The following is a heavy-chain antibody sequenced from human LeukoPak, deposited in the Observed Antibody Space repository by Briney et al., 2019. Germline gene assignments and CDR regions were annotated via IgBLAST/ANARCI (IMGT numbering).Heavy chain of an antibody. CDR2: INHSGST. V-gene: IGHV4-34*01. D-gene: IGHD1-1*01. Sequence: PSETLSLTCAVYGGSFSGYYWSWIRRPPGKGLEWIGEINHSGSTNYNPSLKSRVTISVDTSKNQFSLKLSSVTAADTAVYYCAGEGTTGTNNWSQGTLVTVSS. J-gene: IGHJ4*02. CDR3: AGEGTTGTNN. CDR1: GGSFSGYY.